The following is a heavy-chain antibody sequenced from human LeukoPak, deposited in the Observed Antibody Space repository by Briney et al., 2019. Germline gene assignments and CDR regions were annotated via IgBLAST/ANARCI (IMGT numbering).Heavy chain of an antibody. CDR2: IYTSGST. CDR3: ARGFATIYYYYMDV. J-gene: IGHJ6*03. CDR1: GGSISSGSYY. Sequence: PSETLSLTCTVSGGSISSGSYYWSWIRQPAGKGLEWIGRIYTSGSTNCNPSLKSRVTISVDTSKNQFSLKLSSVTAADTAVYYCARGFATIYYYYMDVWGKGTTVTVSS. V-gene: IGHV4-61*02. D-gene: IGHD5-24*01.